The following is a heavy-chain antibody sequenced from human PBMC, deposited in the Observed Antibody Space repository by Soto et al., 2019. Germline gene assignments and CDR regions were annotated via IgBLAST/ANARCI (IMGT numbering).Heavy chain of an antibody. J-gene: IGHJ6*02. CDR1: GFTFSSYG. CDR2: IWYDGSNK. CDR3: ARTGAPRSFDYYYGMDV. V-gene: IGHV3-33*01. Sequence: GGSLRLSCAASGFTFSSYGMHWVRQAPGKGLEWVAVIWYDGSNKYYADSVKGRFTISRDNSKNTLYLQMNSLRAEDTAVYYCARTGAPRSFDYYYGMDVWGQGTTVTVSS. D-gene: IGHD7-27*01.